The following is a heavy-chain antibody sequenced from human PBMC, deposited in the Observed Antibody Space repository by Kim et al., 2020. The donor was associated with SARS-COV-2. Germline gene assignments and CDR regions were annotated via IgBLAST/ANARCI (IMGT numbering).Heavy chain of an antibody. CDR3: AKDSHSSTWYPSYYFDY. CDR1: GFTFSSYA. V-gene: IGHV3-23*01. CDR2: ISGSGGST. J-gene: IGHJ4*02. D-gene: IGHD6-13*01. Sequence: GGSLRLSCVASGFTFSSYAMSWVRQAPGKGLEWVSDISGSGGSTYYADSVKGRFTISRDNSKNTLYLQMNSLRAEDTAVYYCAKDSHSSTWYPSYYFDYWGQGTLVTVSS.